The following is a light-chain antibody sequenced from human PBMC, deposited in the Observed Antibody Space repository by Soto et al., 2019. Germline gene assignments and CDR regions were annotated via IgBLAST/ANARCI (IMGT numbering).Light chain of an antibody. CDR1: SSDVGGYNY. V-gene: IGLV2-14*01. Sequence: QSALTQPASVSGSPGQSITISCTGSSSDVGGYNYVSWYQQFPGKAPKLMISEVSNRPSGVSSRFSGSRSGNTASLTISGLQAEDEAAYYCSSYTSSGTGVFGGGTKLTVL. CDR3: SSYTSSGTGV. J-gene: IGLJ3*02. CDR2: EVS.